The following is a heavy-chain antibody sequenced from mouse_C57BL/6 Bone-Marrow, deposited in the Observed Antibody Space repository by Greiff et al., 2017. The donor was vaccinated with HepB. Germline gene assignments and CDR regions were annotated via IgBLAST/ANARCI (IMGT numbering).Heavy chain of an antibody. V-gene: IGHV1-66*01. D-gene: IGHD4-1*01. J-gene: IGHJ3*01. Sequence: VQGVESGPELVKPGASVKISCKASGYSFTSYYIHWVKQRPGQGLEWIGWIYPGSGNTKYNEKFKGKATLTADTSSSTAYMQLSSLTSEDSAVYYCAREGELGPAWFAYWGQGTLVTVSA. CDR2: IYPGSGNT. CDR1: GYSFTSYY. CDR3: AREGELGPAWFAY.